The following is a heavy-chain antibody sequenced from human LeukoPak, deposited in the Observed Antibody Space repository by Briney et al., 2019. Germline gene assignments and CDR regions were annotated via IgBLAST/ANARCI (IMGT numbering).Heavy chain of an antibody. D-gene: IGHD6-13*01. CDR2: IFYSGST. CDR3: AREPIAAAIKTYYYYYYMDV. V-gene: IGHV4-30-4*08. CDR1: GGSISSGDYY. Sequence: SETLSLTCTVSGGSISSGDYYWSWIRQPPGKGLEWIGYIFYSGSTYYNPSLKSRVTISVDTSKNQFSLKLSSVTAADTAVYYCAREPIAAAIKTYYYYYYMDVWGKGTTVTVSS. J-gene: IGHJ6*03.